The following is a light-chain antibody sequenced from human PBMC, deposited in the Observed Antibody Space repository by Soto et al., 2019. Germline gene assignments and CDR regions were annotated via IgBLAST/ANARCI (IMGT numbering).Light chain of an antibody. Sequence: EIVLTQSPGTLSLSPGDRATLSCRASQSVSSYLAWYQQKPGQAPRLLIYDAPNRATGIPARFSGSGSGTDFTLTISSLEPEDFAVYYCQQRTNWSSVTFGGGTKVDIK. CDR2: DAP. CDR1: QSVSSY. CDR3: QQRTNWSSVT. V-gene: IGKV3-11*01. J-gene: IGKJ4*01.